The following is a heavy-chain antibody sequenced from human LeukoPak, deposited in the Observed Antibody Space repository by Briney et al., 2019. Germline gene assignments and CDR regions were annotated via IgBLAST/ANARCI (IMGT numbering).Heavy chain of an antibody. J-gene: IGHJ4*02. D-gene: IGHD5-18*01. CDR3: ARGGGYTAMEYFDY. CDR2: INWNGGST. CDR1: GFTFDDYG. Sequence: PGGSLRLSXAASGFTFDDYGMSWVRQSPGKGLEWVSGINWNGGSTGYADSVKGRFTISRDNAKNSLYLQMNSLRAEDTALYYCARGGGYTAMEYFDYWGQGTLVTVSS. V-gene: IGHV3-20*04.